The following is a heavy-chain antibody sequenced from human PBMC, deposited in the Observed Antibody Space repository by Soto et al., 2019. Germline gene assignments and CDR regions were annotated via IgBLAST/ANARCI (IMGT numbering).Heavy chain of an antibody. J-gene: IGHJ4*02. CDR1: GYTFSSYA. Sequence: SVKVSCKASGYTFSSYAISWVRQAPGQGLEWMGGIIPIFGTANYAQKFQGRVTITADESTSTAYMELSSLRSEDTAVYYCASGSGYCISTSCYPLDYWGQGTLVTVSS. CDR2: IIPIFGTA. V-gene: IGHV1-69*13. CDR3: ASGSGYCISTSCYPLDY. D-gene: IGHD2-2*01.